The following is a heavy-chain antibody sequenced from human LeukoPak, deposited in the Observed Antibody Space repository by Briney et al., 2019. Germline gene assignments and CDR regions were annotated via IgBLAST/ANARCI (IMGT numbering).Heavy chain of an antibody. CDR1: GGSISSYY. CDR2: IYYSGST. CDR3: VRGERDGSGTYFNVRFGP. V-gene: IGHV4-59*08. J-gene: IGHJ5*02. Sequence: SEALSLTCTVSGGSISSYYWSWIRQPPGKGLEWIGYIYYSGSTNYNPSLKSRVTTSVDTSKNQFSLSLTSVTAADTALYYCVRGERDGSGTYFNVRFGPWGQGSLVTVSS. D-gene: IGHD3-10*01.